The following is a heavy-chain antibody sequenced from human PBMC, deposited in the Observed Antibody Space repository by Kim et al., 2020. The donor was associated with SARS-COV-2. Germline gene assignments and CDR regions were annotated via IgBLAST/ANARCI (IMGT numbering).Heavy chain of an antibody. D-gene: IGHD2-15*01. J-gene: IGHJ4*02. V-gene: IGHV3-23*01. Sequence: AGAVKGRVTVSKDNAKNTLYRQMDDLRVEDTALYYCAKDHEGSWWPTFDYWGQGTQVTVSS. CDR3: AKDHEGSWWPTFDY.